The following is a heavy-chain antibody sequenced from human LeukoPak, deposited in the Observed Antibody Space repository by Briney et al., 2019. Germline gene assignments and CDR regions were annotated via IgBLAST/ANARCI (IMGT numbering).Heavy chain of an antibody. J-gene: IGHJ5*01. CDR3: AREGAYRTYGDYSPFDF. CDR2: THYSGNT. D-gene: IGHD4-17*01. Sequence: SETLSLTCTVSGGSISTNYWSWIRQPPGKGLEWIGTTHYSGNTYYNPSLKSRVTISLDTSKNQFSLRLNSVTAADTAVYYCAREGAYRTYGDYSPFDFWGQGTLVTVSS. CDR1: GGSISTNY. V-gene: IGHV4-39*07.